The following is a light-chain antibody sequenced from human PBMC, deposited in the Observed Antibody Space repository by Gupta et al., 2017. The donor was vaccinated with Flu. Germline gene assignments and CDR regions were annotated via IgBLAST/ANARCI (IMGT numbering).Light chain of an antibody. CDR1: SSNIGSNY. J-gene: IGLJ3*02. CDR3: AAGDDSLSGV. V-gene: IGLV1-47*01. CDR2: MNN. Sequence: YVLTQPPSASGTPGQRITISCSGSSSNIGSNYVSWYQQLPATAPRLLIYMNNQRPSGVPDRFSGSKSGTSASLAISGLRSEDEADYYCAAGDDSLSGVFGGGTKLTVL.